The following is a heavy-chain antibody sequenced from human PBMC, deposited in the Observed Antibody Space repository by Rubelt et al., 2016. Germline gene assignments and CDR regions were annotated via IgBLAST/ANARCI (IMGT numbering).Heavy chain of an antibody. J-gene: IGHJ3*02. Sequence: GGSISSNNWWTWLRQPPGKGLEWIGEIFHSGSTTYNPSLKSRVTISVDNSKNQFSLNLYSVTAADTAVYYCARAEYSGYDSVAFDIWGQGTMVTVSS. V-gene: IGHV4-4*02. CDR1: GGSISSNNW. CDR3: ARAEYSGYDSVAFDI. D-gene: IGHD5-12*01. CDR2: IFHSGST.